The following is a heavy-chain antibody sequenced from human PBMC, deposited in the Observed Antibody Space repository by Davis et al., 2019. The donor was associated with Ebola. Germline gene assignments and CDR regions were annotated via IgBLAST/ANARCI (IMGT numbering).Heavy chain of an antibody. Sequence: SETLSLTCAVYGGSFSGYYWSSIRQPPGKGLEWIGEINHSGSTNYNPSLKSRVTISVDTSKNQFSLKLSSVTAADTAVYYCARPGSYLRAGPAYYFDYWGQGTLVTVSS. V-gene: IGHV4-34*01. CDR1: GGSFSGYY. J-gene: IGHJ4*02. D-gene: IGHD1-26*01. CDR3: ARPGSYLRAGPAYYFDY. CDR2: INHSGST.